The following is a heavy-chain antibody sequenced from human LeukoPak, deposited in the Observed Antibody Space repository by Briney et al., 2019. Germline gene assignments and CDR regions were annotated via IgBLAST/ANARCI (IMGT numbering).Heavy chain of an antibody. CDR3: ARDYYTSGSHDY. CDR1: GFTFSSYW. J-gene: IGHJ4*02. CDR2: IKHDGSEK. V-gene: IGHV3-7*04. D-gene: IGHD3-10*01. Sequence: GGSLRLSCAASGFTFSSYWMTWVRQAPGRGLEWVANIKHDGSEKYYVDSVKGRFTISRDNAKNSLYLQMNSLRAEDTAVYYCARDYYTSGSHDYWGQGTLVTVSS.